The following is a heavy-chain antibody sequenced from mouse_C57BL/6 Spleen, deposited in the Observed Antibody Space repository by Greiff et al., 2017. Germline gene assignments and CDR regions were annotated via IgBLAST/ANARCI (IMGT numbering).Heavy chain of an antibody. V-gene: IGHV1-81*01. J-gene: IGHJ2*01. CDR1: GYTFTSYG. D-gene: IGHD1-1*01. Sequence: QVQLQQSGAELARPGASVKLSCKASGYTFTSYGISWVKQRTGQGLEWIGEIYPRSGNTYYNEKFKGKATLTADKSSSTAYMELRSLASEDSAVYFCHPLYYGSSYFDYWGQGTTLTVSS. CDR2: IYPRSGNT. CDR3: HPLYYGSSYFDY.